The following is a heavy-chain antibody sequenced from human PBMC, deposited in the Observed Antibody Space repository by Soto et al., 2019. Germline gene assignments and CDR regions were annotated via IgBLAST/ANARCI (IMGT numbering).Heavy chain of an antibody. J-gene: IGHJ4*02. CDR3: AIEKSEQIQLWFGY. CDR1: GGTFSSYT. CDR2: IIPILGIA. Sequence: QVQLVQSGAEVKKPGPSVKVSCKASGGTFSSYTISWVRQAPGQGLEWMGRIIPILGIANYAQKFQGRVTNTADKSTSTAYMELSSLRSDDTAVYYCAIEKSEQIQLWFGYWGQGTLVTVSS. V-gene: IGHV1-69*08. D-gene: IGHD5-18*01.